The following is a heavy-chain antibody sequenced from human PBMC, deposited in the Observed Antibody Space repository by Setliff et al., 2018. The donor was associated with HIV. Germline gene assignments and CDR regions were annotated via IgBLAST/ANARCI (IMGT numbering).Heavy chain of an antibody. CDR3: ARETYYYDSIGYWRSDAFDV. CDR1: GGYMSGYY. Sequence: SETLSLTCTVSGGYMSGYYWSWIRQPPGKGLEWIGYINIDGTPNYNPSLKSRVTISVETSKNQFSLRLSSVTAADTAVYYCARETYYYDSIGYWRSDAFDVWGQGTMVTVSS. D-gene: IGHD3-22*01. V-gene: IGHV4-4*08. CDR2: INIDGTP. J-gene: IGHJ3*01.